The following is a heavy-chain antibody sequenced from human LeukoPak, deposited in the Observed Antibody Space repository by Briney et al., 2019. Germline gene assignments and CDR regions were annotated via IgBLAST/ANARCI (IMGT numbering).Heavy chain of an antibody. CDR1: GFTFNSYP. Sequence: GGSLRLSCSASGFTFNSYPVHWVRQAPGKGLEYVSGISRNGGSTYYADSVKGRFTISRDNSKNTLYLQMSSLRAEDTAVYYCMKESGFMVAPNSAFDIWGQGTMVTVSS. CDR2: ISRNGGST. V-gene: IGHV3-64D*06. J-gene: IGHJ3*02. CDR3: MKESGFMVAPNSAFDI. D-gene: IGHD4/OR15-4a*01.